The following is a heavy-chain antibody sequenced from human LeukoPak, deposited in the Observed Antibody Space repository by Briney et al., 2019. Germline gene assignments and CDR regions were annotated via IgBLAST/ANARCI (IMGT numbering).Heavy chain of an antibody. Sequence: PSETLSLTCTVSGGSISSYYWSWIRQPAGKGLEWIGRIYTSGSTNYNPSLKSRVTISVDTSKNQFSLKLSSVTAADTAVYYCASYCSSTSCYGGGFDYWGQGTLVTVSS. J-gene: IGHJ4*02. D-gene: IGHD2-2*01. CDR3: ASYCSSTSCYGGGFDY. V-gene: IGHV4-4*07. CDR1: GGSISSYY. CDR2: IYTSGST.